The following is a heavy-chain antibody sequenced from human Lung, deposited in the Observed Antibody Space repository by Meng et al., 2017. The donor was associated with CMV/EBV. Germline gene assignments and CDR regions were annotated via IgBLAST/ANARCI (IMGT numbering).Heavy chain of an antibody. V-gene: IGHV1-69*05. CDR3: ARGLVSSGWWKYYYYGMDV. CDR1: GGTFSSYA. Sequence: SVKVSCKASGGTFSSYAFSWVRQAPGQGLEWMGGIIPIFSIANYAQKFQGRVTITTDESTSTAYMELSRLRSEDTAVYYCARGLVSSGWWKYYYYGMDVWGQGTRVTVSS. D-gene: IGHD6-19*01. J-gene: IGHJ6*02. CDR2: IIPIFSIA.